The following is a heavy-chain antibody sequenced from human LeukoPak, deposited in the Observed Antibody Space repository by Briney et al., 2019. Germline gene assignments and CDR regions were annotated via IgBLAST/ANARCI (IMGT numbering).Heavy chain of an antibody. D-gene: IGHD7-27*01. J-gene: IGHJ6*02. V-gene: IGHV3-7*01. CDR2: IKEDGSEK. Sequence: GGSLRLSCAASGFTLSSFWMTWVRQAPGKGLEWVANIKEDGSEKYYVASVRGRFTISRDNAKNSLYLEMNSLRAEDTAVYFCAKNDPWPGSMDVWGRGTTVTVFS. CDR1: GFTLSSFW. CDR3: AKNDPWPGSMDV.